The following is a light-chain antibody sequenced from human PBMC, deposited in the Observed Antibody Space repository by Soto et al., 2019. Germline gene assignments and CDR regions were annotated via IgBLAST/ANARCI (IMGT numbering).Light chain of an antibody. Sequence: QSVLTQPASVSGSPGQSITISCTGTSRDVGSYNLVSWYQQHPGKAPKLMIYEVSKRPSGVSNRFSGSKSGNTASLTISGLQAEDEADYYCCSYAGSSTPLVFGTGTKLTVL. V-gene: IGLV2-23*02. CDR1: SRDVGSYNL. J-gene: IGLJ1*01. CDR3: CSYAGSSTPLV. CDR2: EVS.